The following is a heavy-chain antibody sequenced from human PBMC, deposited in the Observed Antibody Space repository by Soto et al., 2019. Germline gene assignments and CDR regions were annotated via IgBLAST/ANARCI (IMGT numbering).Heavy chain of an antibody. CDR2: INPSGGST. V-gene: IGHV1-46*01. CDR3: ARGGGEEYCSGGSCYDGYYYGMDV. Sequence: ASVKVSCXASGYTFTSDYMHWVRQAPGQVLEWMGIINPSGGSTSYAQKFQGRVTMTRDTSTSTVYMELSSLRSEDTAVYYCARGGGEEYCSGGSCYDGYYYGMDVWG. CDR1: GYTFTSDY. J-gene: IGHJ6*02. D-gene: IGHD2-15*01.